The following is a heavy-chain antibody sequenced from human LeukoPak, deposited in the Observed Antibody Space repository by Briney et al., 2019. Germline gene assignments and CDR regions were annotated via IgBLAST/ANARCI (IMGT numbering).Heavy chain of an antibody. V-gene: IGHV3-23*01. J-gene: IGHJ6*02. CDR1: GFTFSSYV. CDR3: AKAGGYSYGYLYYYGMDV. D-gene: IGHD5-18*01. Sequence: GGSLRLSCAASGFTFSSYVMSWVRQAPGKGLEWISAISGSGGSTYYADSVKGRFTISRDNSKNTLYLQMNSLRAEDTAVYYCAKAGGYSYGYLYYYGMDVWGQGTTVTVSS. CDR2: ISGSGGST.